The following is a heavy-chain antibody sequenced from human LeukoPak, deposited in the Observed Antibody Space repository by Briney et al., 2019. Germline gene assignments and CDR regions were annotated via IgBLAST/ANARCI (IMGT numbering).Heavy chain of an antibody. CDR1: GGSISSSSYY. V-gene: IGHV4-39*01. D-gene: IGHD3-9*01. J-gene: IGHJ4*02. CDR2: IYYSGST. Sequence: SETLSLTCTVSGGSISSSSYYWGWIRQPPGKGLEWIGSIYYSGSTYYNPSLKSRVTISVDTSKNQFSLKLSSVTAADTAVYYCARHSGVRYSDWLPEGPPLDYWGQGTLVTVSS. CDR3: ARHSGVRYSDWLPEGPPLDY.